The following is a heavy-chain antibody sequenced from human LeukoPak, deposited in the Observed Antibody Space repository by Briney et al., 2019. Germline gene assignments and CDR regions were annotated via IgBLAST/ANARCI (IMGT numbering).Heavy chain of an antibody. J-gene: IGHJ4*02. Sequence: ASVKVSCKTSGYTFTDYYMHWVRQAPGQGLEWMGWINPKSGGTNYAQKFQGRVTITRDTSIGTAYMELSSLIFDDTAIFYSASEAYCTGDRCNLHRVASWGQGTLVTVSS. D-gene: IGHD2-8*02. V-gene: IGHV1-2*02. CDR1: GYTFTDYY. CDR2: INPKSGGT. CDR3: ASEAYCTGDRCNLHRVAS.